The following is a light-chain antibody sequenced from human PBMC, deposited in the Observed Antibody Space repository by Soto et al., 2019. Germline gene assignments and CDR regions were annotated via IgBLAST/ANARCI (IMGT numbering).Light chain of an antibody. CDR2: GAP. Sequence: ETLFMQSTGTLRLLAKERTTLACRAIQSVSSSYLAWYQQKPGQAPRLLIYGAPSRATGIPDRFSGSGSGTDFTLTISRLEPEDFAVYYCQQYGSSPSITFGQGTRLEIK. CDR1: QSVSSSY. V-gene: IGKV3-20*01. J-gene: IGKJ5*01. CDR3: QQYGSSPSIT.